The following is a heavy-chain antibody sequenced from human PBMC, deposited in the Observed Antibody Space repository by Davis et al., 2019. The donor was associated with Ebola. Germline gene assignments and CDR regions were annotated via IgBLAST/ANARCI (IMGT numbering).Heavy chain of an antibody. J-gene: IGHJ5*02. D-gene: IGHD3-10*01. CDR1: GGSISSYY. Sequence: MPSETLSLTCTVSGGSISSYYWSWIRQPPGKGLEWIGYIYYSGSTNYNPSLKSRVPISVDTSKNQFSLKLSSVTAADTAVYYCARSRGEYNWFDPWGQGTLVTVSS. CDR2: IYYSGST. V-gene: IGHV4-59*08. CDR3: ARSRGEYNWFDP.